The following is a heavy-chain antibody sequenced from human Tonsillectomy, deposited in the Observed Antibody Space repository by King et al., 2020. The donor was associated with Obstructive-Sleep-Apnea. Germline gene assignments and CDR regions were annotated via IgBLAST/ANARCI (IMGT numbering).Heavy chain of an antibody. CDR2: VSYDGTNK. J-gene: IGHJ4*02. D-gene: IGHD5-12*01. V-gene: IGHV3-30*04. CDR3: ARDLVATAFDY. Sequence: VQLVESGGGVVQPGRSLRLSCAASGFIFSSHAMHWVRQAPGKGLEWVAGVSYDGTNKYYSDSVKGRFTISRDNSKNTLYLQMNSLGPEDTAVYNCARDLVATAFDYWGQGPPVTVSS. CDR1: GFIFSSHA.